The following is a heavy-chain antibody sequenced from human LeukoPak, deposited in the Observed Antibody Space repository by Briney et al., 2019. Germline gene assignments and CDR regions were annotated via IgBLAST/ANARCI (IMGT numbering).Heavy chain of an antibody. D-gene: IGHD5-12*01. CDR1: GGSISSSNW. J-gene: IGHJ3*02. CDR3: ARVRKYSGYLNDPYAFDI. CDR2: IYHSGST. Sequence: KASETLSLTCAVSGGSISSSNWWSWVRQPPGKGLEWIREIYHSGSTNYNPSLKSRVTISVDKSKNQFSLKLSSVTAADTAVYYCARVRKYSGYLNDPYAFDIWGQGTMVTVSS. V-gene: IGHV4-4*02.